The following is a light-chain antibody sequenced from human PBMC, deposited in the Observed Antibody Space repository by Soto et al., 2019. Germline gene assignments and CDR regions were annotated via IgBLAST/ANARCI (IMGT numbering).Light chain of an antibody. CDR1: QSVSSSY. Sequence: EIVLTQFPGTLSLSPGERATPSCRASQSVSSSYLAWYQQKPGQAPRLLIYAASSRATGIPDRFSGSGSGTDFTLTINRLEPEDFAVYYCQRYGSSITFGQGTRLEN. J-gene: IGKJ5*01. CDR2: AAS. CDR3: QRYGSSIT. V-gene: IGKV3-20*01.